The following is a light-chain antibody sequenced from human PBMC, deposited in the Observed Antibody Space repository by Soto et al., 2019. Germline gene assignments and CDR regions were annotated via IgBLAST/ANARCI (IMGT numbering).Light chain of an antibody. J-gene: IGKJ4*01. CDR3: QQYHNLPLT. CDR1: QDIGKS. CDR2: AAS. V-gene: IGKV1-33*01. Sequence: DLQMTQSPSSLSASVGDRVTISCQANQDIGKSLNWYRQKPGEAPELLIYAASNLETGVPSRFSGGGSGTDFTLTISSLQAEDVATYYCQQYHNLPLTFGGGAKVEMK.